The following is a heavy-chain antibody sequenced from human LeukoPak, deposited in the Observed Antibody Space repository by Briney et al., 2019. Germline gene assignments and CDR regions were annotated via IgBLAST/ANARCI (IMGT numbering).Heavy chain of an antibody. Sequence: GGSLRLSCAASGFTFSSYAMSWVRQAPGKGLEWVSAISGSGGSTYYADSVKGRFTISRDNAKNSLYLQMNSLRAEDTAVYYCARDRAVAGTGLDYWGQGTLVTVSS. CDR3: ARDRAVAGTGLDY. D-gene: IGHD6-19*01. V-gene: IGHV3-23*01. CDR2: ISGSGGST. J-gene: IGHJ4*02. CDR1: GFTFSSYA.